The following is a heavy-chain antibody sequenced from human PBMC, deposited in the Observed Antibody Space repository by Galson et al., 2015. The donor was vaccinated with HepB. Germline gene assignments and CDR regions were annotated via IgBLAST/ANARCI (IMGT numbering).Heavy chain of an antibody. CDR2: IYWDDDK. V-gene: IGHV2-5*02. CDR1: GFSLSTSGVG. D-gene: IGHD3-22*01. J-gene: IGHJ4*02. CDR3: ARLTPMIVVNY. Sequence: PALVKPTQTLTLTCTFSGFSLSTSGVGVGWIRQPPGKALEWLALIYWDDDKRYNPSLKSRLTITKDTSKNQVVLTMTNMDPVGTATYYCARLTPMIVVNYWGQGTLVTVSS.